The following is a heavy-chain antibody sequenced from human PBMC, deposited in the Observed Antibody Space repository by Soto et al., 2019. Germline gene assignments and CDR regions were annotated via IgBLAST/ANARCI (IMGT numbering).Heavy chain of an antibody. Sequence: SETLSLTCAVYGGSFSGYYWSWIRQPPGKGLEWIGEINHSGRTNYNPSLKSRVTISVDTSKNQFSLKLSSVTAADTAVYYCARLPNRKLGYCSSTSCYRGEDYWGQGTLVTVSS. CDR2: INHSGRT. V-gene: IGHV4-34*01. CDR1: GGSFSGYY. CDR3: ARLPNRKLGYCSSTSCYRGEDY. J-gene: IGHJ4*02. D-gene: IGHD2-2*01.